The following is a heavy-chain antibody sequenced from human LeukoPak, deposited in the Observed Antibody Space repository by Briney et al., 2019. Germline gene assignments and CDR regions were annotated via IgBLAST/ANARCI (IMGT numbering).Heavy chain of an antibody. CDR3: ATTTVTTRHAFDI. CDR2: IHYSGST. V-gene: IGHV4-39*01. CDR1: GGSIRGSNYY. D-gene: IGHD4-17*01. J-gene: IGHJ3*02. Sequence: SETLSLTCTVSGGSIRGSNYYWGWIRQPPGKGLEWIGSIHYSGSTYYNTSLKSRVTTSVDTSKNQFSLKLSSVTAADTAVYYCATTTVTTRHAFDIWGQGTMVTVSS.